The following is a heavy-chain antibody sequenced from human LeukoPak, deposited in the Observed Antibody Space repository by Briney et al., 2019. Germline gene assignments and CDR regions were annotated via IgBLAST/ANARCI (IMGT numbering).Heavy chain of an antibody. CDR1: GFTVSSNY. V-gene: IGHV3-66*01. Sequence: GGSLRLSCAASGFTVSSNYMSWVRQAPGRGLEWVSLIYSDGRTYYADSVKGRFTISRDNSKNTLFLQMNSLRAEDTAVYYCARVEDSSPYYFYYYYMDVWGKGTTVTISS. CDR2: IYSDGRT. J-gene: IGHJ6*03. D-gene: IGHD6-6*01. CDR3: ARVEDSSPYYFYYYYMDV.